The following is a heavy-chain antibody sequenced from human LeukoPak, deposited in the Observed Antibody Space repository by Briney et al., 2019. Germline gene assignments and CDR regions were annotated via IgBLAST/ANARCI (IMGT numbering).Heavy chain of an antibody. D-gene: IGHD2-8*01. V-gene: IGHV3-43*01. Sequence: GGPLRLSCAASGFTFDDYTMHWVRQAPGKGLEWVSLISWDGGSTYYADSVKGRFTISRDNSKNSLYLQMNSLRTEDTALYYCAKDLGVGRPLGYYYGMDVWGQGTTVTVSS. CDR1: GFTFDDYT. J-gene: IGHJ6*02. CDR3: AKDLGVGRPLGYYYGMDV. CDR2: ISWDGGST.